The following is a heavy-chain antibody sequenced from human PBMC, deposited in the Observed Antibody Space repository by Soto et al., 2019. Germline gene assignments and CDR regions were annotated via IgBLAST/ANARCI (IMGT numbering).Heavy chain of an antibody. V-gene: IGHV3-23*01. CDR1: GFTFSSYA. CDR3: AKMGDRDCSGGSCRQIDC. D-gene: IGHD2-15*01. J-gene: IGHJ4*02. Sequence: SGGSLRLSCAASGFTFSSYAMSWVRQAPGRGLEWVSTITDSGGSTYYADSVKGRFTISRDSSKNRLYLQMNSLRAEDTAVYYCAKMGDRDCSGGSCRQIDCWGQGILVTVSS. CDR2: ITDSGGST.